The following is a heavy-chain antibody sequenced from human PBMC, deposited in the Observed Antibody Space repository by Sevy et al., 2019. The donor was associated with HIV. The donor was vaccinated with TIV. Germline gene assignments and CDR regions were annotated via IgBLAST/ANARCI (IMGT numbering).Heavy chain of an antibody. CDR1: GDSVSRNSVA. CDR3: ARDSPPHDFWPLIFDY. Sequence: KQSQTVSLTCAISGDSVSRNSVAWNWIRQSPSRGLEWLGRTYHRSKWSSDYAASLGNRITINADTSKNQVSLQLKSVTPEDTAVYYCARDSPPHDFWPLIFDYWGQGTPVPVSS. CDR2: TYHRSKWSS. J-gene: IGHJ4*02. D-gene: IGHD3-3*01. V-gene: IGHV6-1*01.